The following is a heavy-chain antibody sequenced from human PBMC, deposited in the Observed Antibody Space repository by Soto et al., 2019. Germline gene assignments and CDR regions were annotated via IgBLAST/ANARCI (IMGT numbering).Heavy chain of an antibody. CDR3: ARAEFWSGYAYYYYGMDV. CDR2: INPNSGGT. Sequence: ASVKVSCKASGYTFTGYYMHWVRQAPGQGLEWMGWINPNSGGTNYAQKFQGWVTMTRDTSISTAYMELSRLRSDDTAVYYCARAEFWSGYAYYYYGMDVWGQGTIVTVSS. D-gene: IGHD3-3*01. CDR1: GYTFTGYY. J-gene: IGHJ6*02. V-gene: IGHV1-2*04.